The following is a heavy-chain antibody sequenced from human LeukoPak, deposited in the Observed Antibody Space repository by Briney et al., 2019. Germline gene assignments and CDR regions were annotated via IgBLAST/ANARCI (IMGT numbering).Heavy chain of an antibody. J-gene: IGHJ4*02. CDR1: GFTFSSYA. V-gene: IGHV3-30-3*01. Sequence: GGSLRLSCAASGFTFSSYAMHWDRQAPGKGLEWVAVISYDGSNKYYADSVKGRFTISRDNSKNTLYLQMNSLRAEDTAVYYCARGLSSYGYFDYWGQGTLVTVSS. CDR2: ISYDGSNK. CDR3: ARGLSSYGYFDY. D-gene: IGHD5-18*01.